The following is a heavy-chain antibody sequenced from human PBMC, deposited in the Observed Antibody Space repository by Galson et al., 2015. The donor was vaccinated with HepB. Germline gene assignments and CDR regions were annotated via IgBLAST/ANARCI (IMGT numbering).Heavy chain of an antibody. J-gene: IGHJ4*02. V-gene: IGHV3-11*06. CDR3: ARWKSKRWLRLRSYYFDY. Sequence: SLRLSCAASGFTFSDYYMSWIRQAPGKGLEWVSYISSSSSYTNYADSVKGRFTISRDNAKNSLYLQMNSLRAEDTAVYYCARWKSKRWLRLRSYYFDYWGQGTLVTVSS. CDR1: GFTFSDYY. D-gene: IGHD5-12*01. CDR2: ISSSSSYT.